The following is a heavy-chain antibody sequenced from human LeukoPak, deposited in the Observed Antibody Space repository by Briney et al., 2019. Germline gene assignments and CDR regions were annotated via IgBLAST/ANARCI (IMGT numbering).Heavy chain of an antibody. Sequence: SETLSLTCTVSGGSISSGGYYWSWIRQHPGKGLEWIGYIYYSGSTYYNPSLKSRVTISVDTSKNQFSLKLSSVTAADTAVYYCARVGTTVVTLWSPDAFDIWGQGTMVTVSS. CDR1: GGSISSGGYY. V-gene: IGHV4-31*03. CDR2: IYYSGST. D-gene: IGHD4-23*01. CDR3: ARVGTTVVTLWSPDAFDI. J-gene: IGHJ3*02.